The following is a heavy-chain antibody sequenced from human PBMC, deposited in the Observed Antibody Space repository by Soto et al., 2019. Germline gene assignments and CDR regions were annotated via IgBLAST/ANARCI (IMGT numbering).Heavy chain of an antibody. CDR1: GFTFSGSA. CDR3: TRHKGEQPRTYYYYGMDV. V-gene: IGHV3-73*01. CDR2: IRSKANSYAT. Sequence: GGSLRLSCAASGFTFSGSAMHWVRQASGKGLEWVGRIRSKANSYATAYAASVKGRFTISRDDSKNSAYLQMNSLKTEDTAVYYCTRHKGEQPRTYYYYGMDVWGQGTTVTVSS. J-gene: IGHJ6*02. D-gene: IGHD6-13*01.